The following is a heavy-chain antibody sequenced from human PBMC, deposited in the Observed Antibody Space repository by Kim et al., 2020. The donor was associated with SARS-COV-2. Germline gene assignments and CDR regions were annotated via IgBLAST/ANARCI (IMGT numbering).Heavy chain of an antibody. Sequence: ASVKVSCKASGYTFTSYAMNWVRQAPGQGLEWMGWINTNTGNPTYAQGFTGRFVFSLDTSVSTAYLQISSLKAEDTAVYYCARDPRSHHWEPPDYWGQGTLVTVSS. CDR1: GYTFTSYA. CDR2: INTNTGNP. J-gene: IGHJ4*02. D-gene: IGHD1-26*01. V-gene: IGHV7-4-1*02. CDR3: ARDPRSHHWEPPDY.